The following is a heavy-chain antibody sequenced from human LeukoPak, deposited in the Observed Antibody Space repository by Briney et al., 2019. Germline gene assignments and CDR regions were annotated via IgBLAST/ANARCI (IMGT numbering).Heavy chain of an antibody. CDR2: INPNSGGT. J-gene: IGHJ4*02. D-gene: IGHD3-22*01. Sequence: GASVKVSCKASGYTFTGYYMHWVRQAPGQGLEWMGWINPNSGGTNYAQKFQGRVTMTRDTSISTAYMELSRLRSDDTAVYYCARGPEYDSSGYYASDWGQGTLVTVSS. V-gene: IGHV1-2*02. CDR3: ARGPEYDSSGYYASD. CDR1: GYTFTGYY.